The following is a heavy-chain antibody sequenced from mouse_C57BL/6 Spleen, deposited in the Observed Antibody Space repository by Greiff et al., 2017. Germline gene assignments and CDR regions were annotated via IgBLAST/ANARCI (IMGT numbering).Heavy chain of an antibody. D-gene: IGHD1-1*01. CDR3: ARRYGSSYWYFDV. CDR2: IDPSDSYT. J-gene: IGHJ1*03. CDR1: GYTFTSYW. Sequence: QVQLQQPGAELVKPGASVKLSCKASGYTFTSYWMQWVKQRPGQGLEWIGEIDPSDSYTNYNQKFKGKATLTVDTSSSTAYMKLSSLTSEDSAVYYCARRYGSSYWYFDVWGTGTTVTVSS. V-gene: IGHV1-50*01.